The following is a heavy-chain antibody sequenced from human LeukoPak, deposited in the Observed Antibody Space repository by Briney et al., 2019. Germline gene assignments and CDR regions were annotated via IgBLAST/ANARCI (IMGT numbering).Heavy chain of an antibody. Sequence: SETLSLTCAVYGGSFSGYYWSWIRQPPGKGLEWIGEINHSGSTNYNPSLKSRVTISVDTSKNQFSLKLSSVTAADTAVYYCAGGGSYYSYWFDPWGQGTLVTVSS. J-gene: IGHJ5*02. D-gene: IGHD1-26*01. V-gene: IGHV4-34*01. CDR3: AGGGSYYSYWFDP. CDR1: GGSFSGYY. CDR2: INHSGST.